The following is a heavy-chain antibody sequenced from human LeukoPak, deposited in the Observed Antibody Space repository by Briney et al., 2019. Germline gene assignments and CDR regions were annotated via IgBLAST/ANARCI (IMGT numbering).Heavy chain of an antibody. CDR3: ARDLFSTAGAYDY. Sequence: GGSLRLSCTASGFNFSTYWMSWVRQAPGKGLEWVANIKQDGSEKYYVDSVEGRFTISRDSAKNSLYLQMSSLRAEDTAVYYCARDLFSTAGAYDYWGQGTLVIVSS. CDR2: IKQDGSEK. D-gene: IGHD1-26*01. V-gene: IGHV3-7*01. CDR1: GFNFSTYW. J-gene: IGHJ4*02.